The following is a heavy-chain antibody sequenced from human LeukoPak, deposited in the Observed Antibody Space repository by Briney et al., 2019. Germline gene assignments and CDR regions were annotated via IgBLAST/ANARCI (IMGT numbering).Heavy chain of an antibody. D-gene: IGHD3-10*01. V-gene: IGHV1-2*02. CDR1: EYIFTDDY. Sequence: ASVKVSCKPSEYIFTDDYMHWVRQTPGQGLEWMGWVNPNSGGTNYAQKFQGRVTMTRDTSISTAYMELSRLRSDDTAVYYCARDKGAMVRGVITRYYYYMDVWGKGTTVTISS. CDR3: ARDKGAMVRGVITRYYYYMDV. CDR2: VNPNSGGT. J-gene: IGHJ6*03.